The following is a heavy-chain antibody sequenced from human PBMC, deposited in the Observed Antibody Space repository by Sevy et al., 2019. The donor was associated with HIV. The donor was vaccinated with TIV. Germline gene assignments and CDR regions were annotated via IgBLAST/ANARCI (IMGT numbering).Heavy chain of an antibody. Sequence: GGSLRLSCAASGFTFSSYWMSWVRQAPGKGLEWVANIKQDGSEKYYVDSVKGRFTISRDNAENSLYLQMNSVRAEDTAVYYCARDLFSGGNAVYGYWGQGTLVTVSS. J-gene: IGHJ4*02. V-gene: IGHV3-7*01. CDR3: ARDLFSGGNAVYGY. CDR1: GFTFSSYW. CDR2: IKQDGSEK. D-gene: IGHD2-15*01.